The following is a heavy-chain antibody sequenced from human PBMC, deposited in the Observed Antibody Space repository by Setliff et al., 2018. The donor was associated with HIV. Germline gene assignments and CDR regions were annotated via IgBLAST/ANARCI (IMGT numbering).Heavy chain of an antibody. CDR1: GGSINMNTW. J-gene: IGHJ4*02. CDR3: GGNSGTYRRDFNY. Sequence: SETLSLTCDFSGGSINMNTWWSWVRQPPGKGLEWVGDLYQTGSTNLNPSLKSRVTISLDKSKNHFSLTLSSVTAADTAVYYCGGNSGTYRRDFNYWGQGTLVTVSS. CDR2: LYQTGST. V-gene: IGHV4-4*02. D-gene: IGHD3-10*01.